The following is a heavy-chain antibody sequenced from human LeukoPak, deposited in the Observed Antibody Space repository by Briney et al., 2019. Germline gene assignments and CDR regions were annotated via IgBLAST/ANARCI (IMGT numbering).Heavy chain of an antibody. Sequence: ASVKVSCKASGYTFSGHYILWVRQAPGHGLEWMGWINPNNGGTNYAQKLQGRATMTRHTSISTAYIGLSRLTSDDTAEYYFARGYVSGDEWGRGTRVIVSS. D-gene: IGHD3-10*01. CDR2: INPNNGGT. J-gene: IGHJ4*02. CDR3: ARGYVSGDE. V-gene: IGHV1-2*02. CDR1: GYTFSGHY.